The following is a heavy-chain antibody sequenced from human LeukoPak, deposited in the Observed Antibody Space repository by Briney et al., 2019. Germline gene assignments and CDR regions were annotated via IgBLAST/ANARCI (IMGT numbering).Heavy chain of an antibody. CDR3: ARAIVVEMATGDAFDI. J-gene: IGHJ3*02. V-gene: IGHV4-61*02. CDR2: IYTSGST. Sequence: SETLSLTCTVSGGSISSGSYYWSWIRQPAGKGLEWIGRIYTSGSTNYNPSLKSRVTISVDTSKNQFSLKLSSVTAADTAVYYCARAIVVEMATGDAFDIWGQGTMVTVSS. CDR1: GGSISSGSYY. D-gene: IGHD5-24*01.